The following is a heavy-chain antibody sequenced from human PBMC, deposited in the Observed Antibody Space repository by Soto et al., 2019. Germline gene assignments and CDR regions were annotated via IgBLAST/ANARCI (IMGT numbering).Heavy chain of an antibody. CDR2: INSDGSST. CDR1: GFTFSSYR. D-gene: IGHD4-17*01. V-gene: IGHV3-74*01. CDR3: ARVATVTYFDY. Sequence: EVQLVESGGGLVQPGGSLRLSCAASGFTFSSYRMHWVRQAPGKGLVWVSRINSDGSSTTYADSVKGRFTISSDNAKNTLYLQMNSLIAEDTAVYYCARVATVTYFDYWGQGTLVTVSS. J-gene: IGHJ4*02.